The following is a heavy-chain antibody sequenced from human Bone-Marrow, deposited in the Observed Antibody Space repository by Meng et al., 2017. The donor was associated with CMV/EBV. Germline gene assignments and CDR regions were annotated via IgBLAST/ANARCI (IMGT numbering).Heavy chain of an antibody. CDR1: GFTFSDYY. Sequence: GGSLRLSCTASGFTFSDYYMSWIRQAPGKELEWVSYVSDSEDIIFYADSVEGRFSISRDSAKNTLYLQMHSLRVEDTAVYYCARGLWYYYDSSESPFDYWGQGTLVTVSS. J-gene: IGHJ4*02. V-gene: IGHV3-11*04. D-gene: IGHD3-22*01. CDR3: ARGLWYYYDSSESPFDY. CDR2: VSDSEDII.